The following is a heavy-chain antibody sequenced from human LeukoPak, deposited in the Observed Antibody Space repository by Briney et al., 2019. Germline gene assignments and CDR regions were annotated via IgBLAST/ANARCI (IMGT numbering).Heavy chain of an antibody. CDR3: ASLGGATVSYYYGMDV. V-gene: IGHV3-48*03. CDR1: GFTFSGYE. J-gene: IGHJ6*02. Sequence: PGGSLRLSCAASGFTFSGYEMNWVRQAPGKGLEWVSYITSSGSTHYGDSVKGRFTISRDNAKNSLYLQMNSLRAEDTAVYYCASLGGATVSYYYGMDVWGQGTTVTVSS. CDR2: ITSSGST. D-gene: IGHD3-16*01.